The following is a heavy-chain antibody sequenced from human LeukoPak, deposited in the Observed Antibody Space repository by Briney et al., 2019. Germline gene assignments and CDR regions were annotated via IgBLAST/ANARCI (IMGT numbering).Heavy chain of an antibody. CDR2: IIPIFGTA. CDR3: ARDSPVGGQPLSGPYDY. Sequence: SVKVSCKASGGTFSSYAISWVRQAPGQGLEWMGGIIPIFGTANYAQKFQGRVTITADESTSTAYMELSSLRSEDTAVYYCARDSPVGGQPLSGPYDYWGQGTLVTVSS. CDR1: GGTFSSYA. V-gene: IGHV1-69*13. D-gene: IGHD5-12*01. J-gene: IGHJ4*02.